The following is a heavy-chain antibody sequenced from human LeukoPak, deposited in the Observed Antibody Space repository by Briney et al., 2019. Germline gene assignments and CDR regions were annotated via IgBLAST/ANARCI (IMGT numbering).Heavy chain of an antibody. Sequence: AGGSLRLSCAASGFTFSSSAMSWVRQAPGKGLEWVSAISNNGGYTYYADSVQGRFTISRDNSKSTLCLQMNSLRVEDTAVYYCARGPPNTGGAYVGDYWGHGTRVTVSS. V-gene: IGHV3-23*01. CDR1: GFTFSSSA. J-gene: IGHJ4*01. CDR3: ARGPPNTGGAYVGDY. CDR2: ISNNGGYT. D-gene: IGHD4-23*01.